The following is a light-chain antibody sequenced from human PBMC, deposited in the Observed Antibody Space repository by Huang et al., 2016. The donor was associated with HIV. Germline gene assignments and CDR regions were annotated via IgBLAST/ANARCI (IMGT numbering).Light chain of an antibody. J-gene: IGKJ3*01. CDR1: ESVSPN. CDR2: DAS. V-gene: IGKV3-15*01. Sequence: EKVMTQSPATLSLSPGQGATLSCRTSESVSPNLAWYQQKPGKAPRLLMYDASTRATGIPARFRGSWSGTYFTLTINSLQFDDFAVYFCQQYNDCPITFGPGTTVDIK. CDR3: QQYNDCPIT.